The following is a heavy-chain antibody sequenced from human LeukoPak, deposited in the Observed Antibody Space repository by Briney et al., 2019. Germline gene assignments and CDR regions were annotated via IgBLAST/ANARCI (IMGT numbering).Heavy chain of an antibody. J-gene: IGHJ4*02. CDR2: INPNSGGT. V-gene: IGHV1-2*02. CDR1: GYTFTGYY. CDR3: ARDRIQLWLLVDY. Sequence: ASVKVSCKASGYTFTGYYMHWVRQAPGQGLEWMGWINPNSGGTNYAQKFQGRVTMTRDTSIGTAYMELSRLRSDDTAVYYCARDRIQLWLLVDYWGQGTLVTVSS. D-gene: IGHD5-18*01.